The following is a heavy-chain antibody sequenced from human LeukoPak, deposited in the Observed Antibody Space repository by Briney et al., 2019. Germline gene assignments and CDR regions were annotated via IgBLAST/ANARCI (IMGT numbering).Heavy chain of an antibody. CDR1: GYSFIGYY. CDR3: ARDFDDFWSGYNNYFDC. J-gene: IGHJ4*02. D-gene: IGHD3-3*01. Sequence: ASVKVSCKASGYSFIGYYLHWVRQAPGQGLEWMGWINPKSGDTNYAQKFQGRVTMIRDTSINTAYMDLSSLRSDDTAVYYCARDFDDFWSGYNNYFDCWGQGTLVTVSS. CDR2: INPKSGDT. V-gene: IGHV1-2*02.